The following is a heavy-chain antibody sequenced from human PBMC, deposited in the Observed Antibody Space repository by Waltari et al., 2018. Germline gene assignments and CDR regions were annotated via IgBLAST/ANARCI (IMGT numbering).Heavy chain of an antibody. Sequence: QVQLQQWGAGLLKPSETLSLTCAVYGGSFSGYYWSWIRQPPGKGLEWIGEINHSGSTNYNPSLKSRVTRSVDTSKNQFSLKLSSVTAADTAVYYCARGRIRYGSGSYYTAPYYFDYWGQGTLVTVSS. CDR1: GGSFSGYY. CDR2: INHSGST. J-gene: IGHJ4*02. D-gene: IGHD3-10*01. V-gene: IGHV4-34*01. CDR3: ARGRIRYGSGSYYTAPYYFDY.